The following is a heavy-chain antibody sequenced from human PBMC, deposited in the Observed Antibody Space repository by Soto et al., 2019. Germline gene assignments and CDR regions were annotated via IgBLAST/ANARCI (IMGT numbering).Heavy chain of an antibody. CDR1: GYTXTSYG. CDR3: ARPYYYDSSGYYLNAFDI. Sequence: EAPVKVXCKASGYTXTSYGISWVRQXPGQGLEWMGWISAYNGNTNYAQKLQGRVTMTTDTSTSTAYMELRSLRSDDTAVYYCARPYYYDSSGYYLNAFDIWGQGTMVTVSS. D-gene: IGHD3-22*01. J-gene: IGHJ3*02. CDR2: ISAYNGNT. V-gene: IGHV1-18*01.